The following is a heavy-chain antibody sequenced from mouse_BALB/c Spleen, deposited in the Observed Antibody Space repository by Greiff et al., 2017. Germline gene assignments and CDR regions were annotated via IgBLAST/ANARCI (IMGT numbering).Heavy chain of an antibody. D-gene: IGHD1-1*01. CDR2: IWAGGST. Sequence: VKLVESGPGLVAPSQSLSITCTVSGFSLTSYGVHWVRQPPGKGLEWLGVIWAGGSTNYNSALMSRLSISKDNSKSQVFLKMNSLQTDDTAMYYCARDTPHGSSSYYAMDYWGQGTSVTVSS. CDR1: GFSLTSYG. CDR3: ARDTPHGSSSYYAMDY. V-gene: IGHV2-9*02. J-gene: IGHJ4*01.